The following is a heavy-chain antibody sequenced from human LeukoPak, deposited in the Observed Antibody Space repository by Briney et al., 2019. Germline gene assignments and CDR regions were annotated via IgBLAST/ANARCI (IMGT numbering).Heavy chain of an antibody. V-gene: IGHV4-34*01. D-gene: IGHD6-13*01. CDR3: ARRWYSSSWYAYFQH. CDR1: GGSFSGYY. CDR2: INHSGST. Sequence: SETLSLTCAVSGGSFSGYYWSWIRQPPGKGLEWIGEINHSGSTNYNPSLKSRVTISVDTSKNQFSLKQSSVTAADTAVYYCARRWYSSSWYAYFQHWGQGTLVTVSS. J-gene: IGHJ1*01.